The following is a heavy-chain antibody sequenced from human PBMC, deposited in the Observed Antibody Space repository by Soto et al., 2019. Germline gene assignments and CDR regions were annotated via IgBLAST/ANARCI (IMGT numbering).Heavy chain of an antibody. D-gene: IGHD3-10*01. V-gene: IGHV4-4*02. CDR2: IYHSGST. J-gene: IGHJ6*02. CDR1: GGSISSSNW. CDR3: ARVGGLLWFGELPRYYYYYGMDV. Sequence: SETLSLTCAVSGGSISSSNWWSWVRQPPGKGLEWIGEIYHSGSTNYNPSLKSRVTISVDKSKNQFSLKLSSVTAADTAVYYCARVGGLLWFGELPRYYYYYGMDVWGQGTTVTVSS.